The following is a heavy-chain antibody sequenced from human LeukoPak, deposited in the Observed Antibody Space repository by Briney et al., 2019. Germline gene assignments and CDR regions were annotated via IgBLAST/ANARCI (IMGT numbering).Heavy chain of an antibody. D-gene: IGHD3-10*01. Sequence: GGSLRLSCAASGFTVSSNYMSWVRQAPGKGLEWVSVIYSGGSTYYADSVKGRFTISRDNSKNTLCLQMNSLRAEDTAVYYCARDRLVGMVRGPFEPWGQGTLVTVSS. J-gene: IGHJ5*02. CDR3: ARDRLVGMVRGPFEP. V-gene: IGHV3-66*01. CDR1: GFTVSSNY. CDR2: IYSGGST.